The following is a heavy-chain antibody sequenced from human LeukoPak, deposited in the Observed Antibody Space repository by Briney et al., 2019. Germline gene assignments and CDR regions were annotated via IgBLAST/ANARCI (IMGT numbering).Heavy chain of an antibody. D-gene: IGHD5-12*01. J-gene: IGHJ4*02. CDR2: IGGSNGIT. V-gene: IGHV3-23*01. Sequence: GGSLRLSCAASRFTFSSYAMSWVRQAPGKGLEWVSVIGGSNGITFYVGSVKGRFTISSDNSKDTLYLQMNSLRAEDTAVYYCARNENSGWGYFDYWGQGTLVTVSS. CDR1: RFTFSSYA. CDR3: ARNENSGWGYFDY.